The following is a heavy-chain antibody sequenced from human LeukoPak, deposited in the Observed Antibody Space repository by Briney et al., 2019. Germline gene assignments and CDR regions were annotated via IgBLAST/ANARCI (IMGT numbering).Heavy chain of an antibody. Sequence: GGSLRLSCAASGFTFKNYGMNWVRRAPGKGLEWVSSISSGSSYIDYADSLQGRFTISRDNGKNSLYLQMNSLRAEDTAVYYCARVGEYYDILGAFDIWGQGTMVTVSS. CDR3: ARVGEYYDILGAFDI. D-gene: IGHD3-9*01. CDR1: GFTFKNYG. CDR2: ISSGSSYI. J-gene: IGHJ3*02. V-gene: IGHV3-21*06.